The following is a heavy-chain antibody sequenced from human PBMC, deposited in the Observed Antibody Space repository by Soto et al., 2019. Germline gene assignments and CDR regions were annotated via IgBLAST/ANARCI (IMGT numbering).Heavy chain of an antibody. CDR3: ARVRYYDILTGYYVGASRLWFDP. CDR1: GGSISSGGYY. CDR2: IYYSGST. V-gene: IGHV4-31*03. J-gene: IGHJ5*02. D-gene: IGHD3-9*01. Sequence: ASETLSLTCTVSGGSISSGGYYWSWIRQHPGKGLEWIGYIYYSGSTYYNPSLKSRVTISVDTSKNQFSLKLSSVTAADTAVYYCARVRYYDILTGYYVGASRLWFDPWGQGTLVTVSS.